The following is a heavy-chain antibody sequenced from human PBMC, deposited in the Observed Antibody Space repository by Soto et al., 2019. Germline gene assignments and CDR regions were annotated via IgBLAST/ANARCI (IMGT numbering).Heavy chain of an antibody. Sequence: EVQLVESGGGLIQPGGSLRLSCAASGFTVSSNYMSWVRQAPGKGLEWVSGIYSGGSTYYADSVKGRFTIYRDNSKNTLYLQMNSLIAEDTAVYYCARVEADTAMAFDYWGQGTLVTVSS. CDR2: IYSGGST. CDR3: ARVEADTAMAFDY. CDR1: GFTVSSNY. D-gene: IGHD5-18*01. J-gene: IGHJ4*02. V-gene: IGHV3-53*01.